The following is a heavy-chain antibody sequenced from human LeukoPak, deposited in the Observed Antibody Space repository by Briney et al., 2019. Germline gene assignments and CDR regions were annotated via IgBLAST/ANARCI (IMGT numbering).Heavy chain of an antibody. D-gene: IGHD3-3*01. CDR2: IHYVGST. V-gene: IGHV4-39*01. Sequence: PSETLSLTCTVSGGSFRNYNYYWGWIRQSPGKGLEWIGSIHYVGSTYYNPSLKSRVTISVDTSKNQFSLNLSSVTAADTAVYYCARQNNFDFWSGFFDYWGLGALVTVSS. CDR1: GGSFRNYNYY. J-gene: IGHJ4*02. CDR3: ARQNNFDFWSGFFDY.